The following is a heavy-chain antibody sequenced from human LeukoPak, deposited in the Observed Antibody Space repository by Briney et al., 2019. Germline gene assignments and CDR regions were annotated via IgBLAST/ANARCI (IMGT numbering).Heavy chain of an antibody. CDR2: ISGSGGST. Sequence: GGSLRLSCAASGFTFSSYAMSWVRQAPGKGLEWVSTISGSGGSTYYADSVKGRFTISRDNSKNTLYLQMNSLRAEDTAVYYCAKGPQSTYYYYMDVRGKGTTVTVSS. D-gene: IGHD2-2*01. CDR3: AKGPQSTYYYYMDV. J-gene: IGHJ6*03. CDR1: GFTFSSYA. V-gene: IGHV3-23*01.